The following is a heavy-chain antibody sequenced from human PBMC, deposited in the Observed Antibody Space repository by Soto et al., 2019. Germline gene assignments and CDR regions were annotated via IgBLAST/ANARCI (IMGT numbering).Heavy chain of an antibody. CDR3: ARGDATKIVVTTYYAMDV. J-gene: IGHJ6*02. CDR2: IIPVFGTA. CDR1: GGSLSNYG. Sequence: SVKGSCKASGGSLSNYGISWVRQAPGQGLEWMGGIIPVFGTANYAQKFQGRVTITADESTNIVYMDVTSLRSEDTAVYYCARGDATKIVVTTYYAMDVWGQGTTVTVSS. V-gene: IGHV1-69*13. D-gene: IGHD4-17*01.